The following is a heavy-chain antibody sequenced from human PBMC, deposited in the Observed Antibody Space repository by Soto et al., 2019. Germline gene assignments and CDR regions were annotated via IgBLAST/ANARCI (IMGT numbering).Heavy chain of an antibody. D-gene: IGHD3-22*01. V-gene: IGHV4-59*01. CDR1: GGSISSYY. J-gene: IGHJ4*02. CDR3: ARGNLVITPTGTWYNFDY. Sequence: SEPLSLTCTVSGGSISSYYWTWIRQPPGKGLEYIGYIYYSGRTYYNPSLKSRVTISVDTSKNQFSLKLSSVTAADTAVYYCARGNLVITPTGTWYNFDYWVQGPLVTVPS. CDR2: IYYSGRT.